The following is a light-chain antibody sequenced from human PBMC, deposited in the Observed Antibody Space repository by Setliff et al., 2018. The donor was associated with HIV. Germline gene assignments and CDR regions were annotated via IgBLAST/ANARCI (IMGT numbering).Light chain of an antibody. CDR2: EAT. Sequence: QSVLTQPASVSGSPGQSIIISCTGTSSDVGANKFVSWYQQHPGETPKLMIHEATNRPSGVSNRFSGSKSGNTASLTISGLRAGDEADYYCSSFTTSGTVIFGGGTKVTVL. J-gene: IGLJ2*01. V-gene: IGLV2-14*01. CDR3: SSFTTSGTVI. CDR1: SSDVGANKF.